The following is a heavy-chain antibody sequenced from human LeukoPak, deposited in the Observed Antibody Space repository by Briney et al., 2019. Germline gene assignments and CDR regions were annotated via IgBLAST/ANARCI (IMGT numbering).Heavy chain of an antibody. CDR3: ARDIAYDSSGYYSPHFDY. CDR2: IRSTSSTM. J-gene: IGHJ4*02. Sequence: GGSLRLSCAASGFTFSDYAMNWVRQAPGKGLEWVSYIRSTSSTMYYADSVKGRFTISRDNGKNSLYLQMNSLRDEDTAVYYCARDIAYDSSGYYSPHFDYWGQGTLVTVSS. CDR1: GFTFSDYA. D-gene: IGHD3-22*01. V-gene: IGHV3-48*02.